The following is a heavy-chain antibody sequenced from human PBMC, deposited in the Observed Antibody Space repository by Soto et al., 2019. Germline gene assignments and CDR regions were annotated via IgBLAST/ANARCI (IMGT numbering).Heavy chain of an antibody. J-gene: IGHJ6*02. V-gene: IGHV4-61*01. CDR3: ARGDPLLWFGEKVYYGMDV. D-gene: IGHD3-10*01. CDR1: GGSVSSGSYY. Sequence: SETLSLTCTVSGGSVSSGSYYWSWIRQPPGKGLEWIGYIYYSGSTNYNPSLKSRVTISVDTSKNQFSLKLSSVTAADTAVYYCARGDPLLWFGEKVYYGMDVWGQGTTVTVSS. CDR2: IYYSGST.